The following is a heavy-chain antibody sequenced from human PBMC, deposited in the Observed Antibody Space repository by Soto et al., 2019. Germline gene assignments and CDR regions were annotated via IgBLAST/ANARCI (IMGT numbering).Heavy chain of an antibody. CDR1: GFTFSSYS. J-gene: IGHJ3*02. CDR3: ARDLIIRYSSGWYGGAFDI. V-gene: IGHV3-21*01. Sequence: EVQLVESGGGLVKPGGSLRLSCAASGFTFSSYSMNWVRQAPGKGLEWVSSISSSSSYMYYADSVKGRFTISRDNAKNSLYLQMNSLRAEDTAVYYCARDLIIRYSSGWYGGAFDIWGQGTMVTVSS. CDR2: ISSSSSYM. D-gene: IGHD6-19*01.